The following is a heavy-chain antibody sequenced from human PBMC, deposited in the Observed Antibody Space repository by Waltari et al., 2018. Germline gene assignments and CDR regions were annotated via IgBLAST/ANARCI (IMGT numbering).Heavy chain of an antibody. D-gene: IGHD4-17*01. CDR1: GLTFSNSW. CDR2: IKQDGNEK. Sequence: EVQLVESGGGLVQPGGSLRPSCAASGLTFSNSWMSWVREAPGKGLGWMANIKQDGNEKYYVDSVKGRFTISRDNAKNSLYLQMNSLRAEDTAVYYCAGVLRWYFDYWGQGTLVTVSS. CDR3: AGVLRWYFDY. V-gene: IGHV3-7*04. J-gene: IGHJ4*02.